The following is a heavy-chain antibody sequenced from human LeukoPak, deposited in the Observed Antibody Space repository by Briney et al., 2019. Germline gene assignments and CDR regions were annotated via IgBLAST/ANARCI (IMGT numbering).Heavy chain of an antibody. V-gene: IGHV4-34*01. D-gene: IGHD4-17*01. Sequence: PSETLSLTCAVYGGSFSGYYWSWIRQPPGKGLEWIGEINHSGSTNYNPSLKSRVTISVDTSKNQFSLKLSSVTAADTAVYYCARVDGDYGGAVAYWGQGTLVTVSS. CDR3: ARVDGDYGGAVAY. CDR1: GGSFSGYY. CDR2: INHSGST. J-gene: IGHJ4*02.